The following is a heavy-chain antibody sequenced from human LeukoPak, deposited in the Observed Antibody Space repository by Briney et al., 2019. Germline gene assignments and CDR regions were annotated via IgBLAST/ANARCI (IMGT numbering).Heavy chain of an antibody. Sequence: GGSLRLSCAASGFTFSSYAMHWVRQAPGKGLEWVAVISYDGSNKYYADSVKGRFTISRDNSKNTLYLQMNSLRAEDTAVYYCVWVWRAGGTWSVQQWLGRSLDYWAREPWSPSPQ. J-gene: IGHJ4*02. V-gene: IGHV3-30-3*01. CDR1: GFTFSSYA. CDR3: VWVWRAGGTWSVQQWLGRSLDY. CDR2: ISYDGSNK. D-gene: IGHD6-19*01.